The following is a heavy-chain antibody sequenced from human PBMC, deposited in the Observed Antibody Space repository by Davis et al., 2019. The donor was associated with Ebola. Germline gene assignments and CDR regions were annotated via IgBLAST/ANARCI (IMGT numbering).Heavy chain of an antibody. J-gene: IGHJ4*02. CDR2: INAGNGNT. CDR1: GYTFTSYA. D-gene: IGHD3-9*01. CDR3: AREGSWFDWHYFDY. Sequence: AASVKVSCKASGYTFTSYAMHWVRQAPGQRLEWMGWINAGNGNTKYSQKFQGRVTITRDTSASTAYMELSSLRSEDTAVYYCAREGSWFDWHYFDYWGQGTLVTVPS. V-gene: IGHV1-3*01.